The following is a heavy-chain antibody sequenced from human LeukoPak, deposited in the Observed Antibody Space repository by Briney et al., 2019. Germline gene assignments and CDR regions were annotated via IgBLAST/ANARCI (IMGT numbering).Heavy chain of an antibody. CDR3: ARGPAAGADWFDP. CDR1: GYTFTSYY. V-gene: IGHV1-46*01. J-gene: IGHJ5*02. D-gene: IGHD6-13*01. CDR2: INPSGGST. Sequence: GASVKVSCKASGYTFTSYYMHWVRQAPGQGLEWMGIINPSGGSTSHAQKFQGRVTMARDTSTSTVYMELSSLRSEDTAVYYCARGPAAGADWFDPWGQGTLVTVSS.